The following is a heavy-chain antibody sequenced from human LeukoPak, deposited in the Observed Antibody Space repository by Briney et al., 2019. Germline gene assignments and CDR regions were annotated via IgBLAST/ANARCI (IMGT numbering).Heavy chain of an antibody. CDR3: AIDFDWLLYRENWFDP. D-gene: IGHD3-9*01. Sequence: ASVKVSCKASGYTFTSYYMHWVRQAPGQGLEWMGIINPSGGSTSYAQKFQGRVTMTRDMSTSTVYMELSSLRSEDTAVYYCAIDFDWLLYRENWFDPWGQGTLVTVSS. CDR2: INPSGGST. V-gene: IGHV1-46*01. J-gene: IGHJ5*02. CDR1: GYTFTSYY.